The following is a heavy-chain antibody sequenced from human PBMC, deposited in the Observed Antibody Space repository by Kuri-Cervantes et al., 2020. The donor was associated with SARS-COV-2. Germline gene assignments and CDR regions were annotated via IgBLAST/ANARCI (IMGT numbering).Heavy chain of an antibody. Sequence: YISAYYWRWKRQPPGKGLEWIGEINHSGSTNYNPSLKSRVTISVDTSKNQFSLKLSSVTAADTAVYYCASGNDSSHHETMYYFHYWGQGTLVTVSS. CDR3: ASGNDSSHHETMYYFHY. J-gene: IGHJ4*02. CDR1: YISAYY. V-gene: IGHV4-34*01. CDR2: INHSGST. D-gene: IGHD6-13*01.